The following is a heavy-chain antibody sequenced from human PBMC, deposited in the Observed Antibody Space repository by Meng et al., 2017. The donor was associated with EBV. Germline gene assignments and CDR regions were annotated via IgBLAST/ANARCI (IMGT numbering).Heavy chain of an antibody. CDR3: ASESGRGFTPDY. V-gene: IGHV1-69*01. Sequence: VQLEQSGAEVKKPGSSVKVSFRTSGGTFRSDAVSWVRQAPGQGLEWMGGLIPMSGAPHYAQKFQDRVTIIADESTSTHSMELNNLRFEDTAMYYCASESGRGFTPDYWGQGTLVTVSS. J-gene: IGHJ4*02. D-gene: IGHD3-10*01. CDR2: LIPMSGAP. CDR1: GGTFRSDA.